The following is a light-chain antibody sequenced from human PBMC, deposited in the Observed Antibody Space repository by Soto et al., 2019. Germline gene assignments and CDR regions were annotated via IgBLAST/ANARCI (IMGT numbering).Light chain of an antibody. V-gene: IGLV1-40*01. CDR2: ENN. CDR3: KSYDSSLSGYV. CDR1: SSNIGAGYE. J-gene: IGLJ1*01. Sequence: QSVLTQPPSVSEAPGQRVTISCTGSSSNIGAGYEAHWYQQVPGTAPKHLIYENNNRPSGVPDRFSGSKSGTSASLAITGLQAEDEAEYYCKSYDSSLSGYVVGTGTKVTVL.